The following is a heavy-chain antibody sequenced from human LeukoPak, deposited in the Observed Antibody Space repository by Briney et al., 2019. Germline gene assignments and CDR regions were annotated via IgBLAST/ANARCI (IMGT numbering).Heavy chain of an antibody. V-gene: IGHV3-74*03. CDR3: ARDKKSGKSSEIDY. Sequence: GGSLRLSCAASGFTFSNYWVHWVRQAPGKGLVWVSRINRDGSTTKYADSVKGRFTVSRDNAKNTLNLQMNSLRAEDTAVYYCARDKKSGKSSEIDYWGQGTLVTVSS. CDR2: INRDGSTT. J-gene: IGHJ4*02. CDR1: GFTFSNYW. D-gene: IGHD1-26*01.